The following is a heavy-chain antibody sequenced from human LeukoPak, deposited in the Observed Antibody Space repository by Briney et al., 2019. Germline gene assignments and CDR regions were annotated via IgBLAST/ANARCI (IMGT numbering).Heavy chain of an antibody. Sequence: SETLSLTCTVSGGSISSYYWSWIRQPPGKGLEWIGYIYYSGSTNYNPSLKSRVTISVDTSKNQFSLKLSSVTAADTAVYYCARGGTTVTHDDAFDILGQGTMVTVSS. D-gene: IGHD4-17*01. CDR1: GGSISSYY. V-gene: IGHV4-59*01. J-gene: IGHJ3*02. CDR3: ARGGTTVTHDDAFDI. CDR2: IYYSGST.